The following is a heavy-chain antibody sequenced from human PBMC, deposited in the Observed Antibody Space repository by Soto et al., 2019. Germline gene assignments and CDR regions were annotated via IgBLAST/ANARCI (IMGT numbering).Heavy chain of an antibody. CDR1: GFTFDDYA. J-gene: IGHJ6*02. Sequence: GGSLRLSCAASGFTFDDYAMHWVRQAPGKGLEWVSGISWNSGSIGYADSVKGRFTISRDNAKNSLYLQMNSLRAEDTALYYCANHRSWARRAPGNYYYYYGMDVWGQGTTVTVSS. D-gene: IGHD6-6*01. CDR2: ISWNSGSI. CDR3: ANHRSWARRAPGNYYYYYGMDV. V-gene: IGHV3-9*01.